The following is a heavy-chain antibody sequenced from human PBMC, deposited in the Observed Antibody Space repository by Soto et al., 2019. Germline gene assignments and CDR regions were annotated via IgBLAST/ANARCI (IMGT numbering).Heavy chain of an antibody. CDR3: AREKLGKNAFDI. CDR1: GGSISSGGYY. J-gene: IGHJ3*02. Sequence: QVQLQESGPGLVKPSQTLSLTCTVSGGSISSGGYYWSWIRQHPGKGLEWIGYIYYSGSTYYSPSLKSRVTITADTSKNHFSLNLSSVTAADTAVYYCAREKLGKNAFDIWGQGTMVTVSS. V-gene: IGHV4-31*03. CDR2: IYYSGST.